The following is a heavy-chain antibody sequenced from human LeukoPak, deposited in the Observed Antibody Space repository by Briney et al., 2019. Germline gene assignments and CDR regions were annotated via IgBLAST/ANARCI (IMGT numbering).Heavy chain of an antibody. J-gene: IGHJ4*02. CDR2: MNPNSGNT. CDR1: GYTFTSYD. D-gene: IGHD3-22*01. V-gene: IGHV1-8*03. CDR3: ARGGPYYDSSRANDLNY. Sequence: ASVKVSCKASGYTFTSYDINWVRQATGQGLEWMGWMNPNSGNTGYAQKFQGRVTITADESTSTAYMELSSLRSEDTAVYYCARGGPYYDSSRANDLNYWGQGTLVTVS.